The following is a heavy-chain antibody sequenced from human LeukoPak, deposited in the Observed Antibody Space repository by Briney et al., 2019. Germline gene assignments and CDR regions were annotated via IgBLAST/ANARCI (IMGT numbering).Heavy chain of an antibody. V-gene: IGHV3-23*01. D-gene: IGHD2-8*02. J-gene: IGHJ4*02. CDR2: IDTSGGST. CDR3: AADVGTVYFDN. Sequence: GGSLRLSCAASGFTFSSYARAWVRQTPGKGLEWVSTIDTSGGSTHYADSVKGRFTISRDNSKNTMYLQMNSLRVEDTAIYYCAADVGTVYFDNWGQGTVVTVSS. CDR1: GFTFSSYA.